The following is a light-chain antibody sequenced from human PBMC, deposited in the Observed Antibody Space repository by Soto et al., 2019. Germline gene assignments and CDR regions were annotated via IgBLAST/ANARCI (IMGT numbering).Light chain of an antibody. V-gene: IGKV3-20*01. CDR2: GAS. J-gene: IGKJ1*01. Sequence: DIVLTQSPGTLSLSPGERATFSCRASQIISSTYLGWYQQKPGQAPRLLIYGASSRATGIPDRFSGSGSGTDFTLTISRLEPEDYAVYFCQQYGRSPWTFGQGTKVEIK. CDR1: QIISSTY. CDR3: QQYGRSPWT.